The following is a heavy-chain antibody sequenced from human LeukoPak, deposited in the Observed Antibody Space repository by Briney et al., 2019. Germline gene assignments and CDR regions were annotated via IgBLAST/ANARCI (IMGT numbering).Heavy chain of an antibody. CDR1: GGSISSYY. Sequence: SETLSLTCTVSGGSISSYYWSWIRQPPGKGLEWIGYIFYSGSTNYNPSLKSRVTISVDTSKNQFSLKLSSVTAADPAVYYCARDRTVAGTIYYYYYSYMDVWGKGTTVTISS. D-gene: IGHD6-19*01. J-gene: IGHJ6*03. V-gene: IGHV4-59*12. CDR3: ARDRTVAGTIYYYYYSYMDV. CDR2: IFYSGST.